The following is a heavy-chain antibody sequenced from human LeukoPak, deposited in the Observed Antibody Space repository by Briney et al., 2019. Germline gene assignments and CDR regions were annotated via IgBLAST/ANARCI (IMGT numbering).Heavy chain of an antibody. Sequence: SETLSLTCTVSGGSIRSHYWTWIRQPPGKGLEWIGYMFHSGSPNYNPSLKSRLTISIDTSKNQFSLRLSSVTAADTAAYYCANGDYYGAGRAHYWGQGILVTVSS. CDR2: MFHSGSP. V-gene: IGHV4-59*11. J-gene: IGHJ4*02. D-gene: IGHD3-10*01. CDR3: ANGDYYGAGRAHY. CDR1: GGSIRSHY.